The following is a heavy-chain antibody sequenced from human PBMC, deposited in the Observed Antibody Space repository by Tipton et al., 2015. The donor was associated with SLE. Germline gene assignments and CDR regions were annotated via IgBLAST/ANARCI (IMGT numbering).Heavy chain of an antibody. D-gene: IGHD3-9*01. Sequence: LRLSCAVYGGSFSGYYWSWIRQPPGKGLEWIGEINHSGSTNYNPSLKSRVTISVDTSKNQFSLKLSSVTAADTAVYYRARDMHDILTGYSRHWYFDLWGRGTLVTVSS. V-gene: IGHV4-34*01. J-gene: IGHJ2*01. CDR2: INHSGST. CDR1: GGSFSGYY. CDR3: ARDMHDILTGYSRHWYFDL.